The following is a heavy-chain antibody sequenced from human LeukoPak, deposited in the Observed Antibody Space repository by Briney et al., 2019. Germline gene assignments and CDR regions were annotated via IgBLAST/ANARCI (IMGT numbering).Heavy chain of an antibody. Sequence: PGGSLRLSCAASGFTFSSYAMSWVRQAPGKGLEWVSAISGSGGSTYYADSVKGRFTISRDNSKNSLYLQMNSLRAEDTAVYYCAKPGVYSSGWGFDYWGQGTLVTVSS. CDR2: ISGSGGST. CDR3: AKPGVYSSGWGFDY. J-gene: IGHJ4*02. CDR1: GFTFSSYA. D-gene: IGHD6-19*01. V-gene: IGHV3-23*01.